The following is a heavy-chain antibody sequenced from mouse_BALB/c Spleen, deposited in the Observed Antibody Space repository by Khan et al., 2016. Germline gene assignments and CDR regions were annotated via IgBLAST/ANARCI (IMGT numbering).Heavy chain of an antibody. J-gene: IGHJ1*01. CDR2: ISDGGSYT. CDR3: ARDLNWYFDV. Sequence: EVELVESGGGLVKPGGSLKLSCAASGFTFSDYYMYWVRQTPEKRLEWVATISDGGSYTYYPDSVKGRFTISRANAKNTLYLHMSSLKSEDTAMYYCARDLNWYFDVWGAGTTVTVSS. CDR1: GFTFSDYY. V-gene: IGHV5-4*02.